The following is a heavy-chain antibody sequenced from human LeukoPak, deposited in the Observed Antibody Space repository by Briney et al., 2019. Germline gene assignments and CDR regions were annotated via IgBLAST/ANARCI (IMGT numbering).Heavy chain of an antibody. CDR2: VYHGGST. V-gene: IGHV4-4*02. Sequence: SETLSLTCAVSGGSISSDNWWSWVRQPPGKGLEWIGEVYHGGSTNYNPSLKSRVTISVDKSKNHFSLRLSSVTAADTAVYYCARGGVGANDYWGQGTLVTVSS. J-gene: IGHJ4*02. D-gene: IGHD1-26*01. CDR1: GGSISSDNW. CDR3: ARGGVGANDY.